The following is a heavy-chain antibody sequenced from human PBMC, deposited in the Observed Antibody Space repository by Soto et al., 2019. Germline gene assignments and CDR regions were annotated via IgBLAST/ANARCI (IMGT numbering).Heavy chain of an antibody. J-gene: IGHJ4*02. D-gene: IGHD1-26*01. Sequence: SCKASGYTFTSYYMHWIRQPPGKGLEWIGYIYYSGSTYYNPSLKSRVTLSIDTSKNQFSLKLSSVTAADTAVYYCARDRGASVYFDYWGQGTVVTVSS. V-gene: IGHV4-30-4*08. CDR2: IYYSGST. CDR1: GYTFTSYY. CDR3: ARDRGASVYFDY.